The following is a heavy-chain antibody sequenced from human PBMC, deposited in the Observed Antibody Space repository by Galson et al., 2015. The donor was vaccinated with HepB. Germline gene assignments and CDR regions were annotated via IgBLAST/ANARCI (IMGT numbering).Heavy chain of an antibody. Sequence: SVKVSCKASGYTFTGYYMHWVRQAPGQGLEWMGRINPNSGGTNYAQKFQGRVTMTRDTSISTAYMELSRLRSDDTAVYYCARDPRYSSSWKDWGQGTLVTVSS. D-gene: IGHD6-13*01. V-gene: IGHV1-2*06. J-gene: IGHJ4*02. CDR1: GYTFTGYY. CDR2: INPNSGGT. CDR3: ARDPRYSSSWKD.